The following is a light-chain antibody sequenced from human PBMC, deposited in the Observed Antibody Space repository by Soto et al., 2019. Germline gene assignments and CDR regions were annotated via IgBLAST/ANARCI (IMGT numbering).Light chain of an antibody. CDR2: DVS. Sequence: QSVLAQPASVSASPGQSITISCTGTSSDVGGYNYVSWYQQHPGKAPKLMIYDVSNRPSGVSNRFSGSKSGNTASLTISGLQAEDEADYYCSSYTSSSTPHVVFGGGTQLTVL. J-gene: IGLJ2*01. CDR1: SSDVGGYNY. CDR3: SSYTSSSTPHVV. V-gene: IGLV2-14*01.